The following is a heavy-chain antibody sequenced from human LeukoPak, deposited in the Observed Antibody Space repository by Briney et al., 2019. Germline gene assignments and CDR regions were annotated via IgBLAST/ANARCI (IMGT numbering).Heavy chain of an antibody. CDR1: GGSISSGDYY. D-gene: IGHD6-13*01. V-gene: IGHV4-30-4*08. CDR3: ARDWIAAAAHNWFDP. CDR2: IYYSGST. Sequence: SETLSLTCTVSGGSISSGDYYWSWIRQPPGKGLEWIGYIYYSGSTYYNPSLKSRVTISVDTSKNQFSLKLSSVTAADTAVYYCARDWIAAAAHNWFDPWGQGTLVTVSS. J-gene: IGHJ5*02.